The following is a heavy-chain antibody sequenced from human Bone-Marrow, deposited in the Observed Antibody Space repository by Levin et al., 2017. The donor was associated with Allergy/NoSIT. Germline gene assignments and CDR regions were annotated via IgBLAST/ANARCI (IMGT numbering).Heavy chain of an antibody. Sequence: PGGSLRLSCAASGFTFSNYWMSWGRQAPGKGLEWVANRKQDGSEKYYADSMKGRFTISRDNAKNSLFLQMNSLRVDDTAVYYCARDTGPRPPDFQPWGQGTLVTVSS. CDR3: ARDTGPRPPDFQP. V-gene: IGHV3-7*04. D-gene: IGHD4-17*01. CDR1: GFTFSNYW. J-gene: IGHJ1*01. CDR2: RKQDGSEK.